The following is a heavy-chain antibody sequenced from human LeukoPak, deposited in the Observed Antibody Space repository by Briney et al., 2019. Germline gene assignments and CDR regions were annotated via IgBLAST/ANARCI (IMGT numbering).Heavy chain of an antibody. J-gene: IGHJ5*02. CDR1: LYILTLYH. D-gene: IGHD2-21*01. V-gene: IGHV1-2*02. CDR2: INPDSGVT. Sequence: ASVKVSCKTSLYILTLYHIHWVRQAPGQGLEWMAWINPDSGVTKYAQDLQGRVTVARDTSLTTTYMELSTLTSDDTAVYYCAVMTSGNWRVDPWGQGTLVTVSS. CDR3: AVMTSGNWRVDP.